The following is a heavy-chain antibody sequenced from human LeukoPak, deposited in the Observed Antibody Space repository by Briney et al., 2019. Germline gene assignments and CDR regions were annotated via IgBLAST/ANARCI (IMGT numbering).Heavy chain of an antibody. D-gene: IGHD6-19*01. CDR3: ERDYSGGQNR. Sequence: SQTLSLTCAISGDSVSSKSAAWNWIRQSPSRGLEWLGRTYYRSKWHNDYVPSVESRITISADTSKNQFSLQLNSVTPEDTAVYYCERDYSGGQNRWGQGTLVTVSS. J-gene: IGHJ5*02. CDR2: TYYRSKWHN. V-gene: IGHV6-1*01. CDR1: GDSVSSKSAA.